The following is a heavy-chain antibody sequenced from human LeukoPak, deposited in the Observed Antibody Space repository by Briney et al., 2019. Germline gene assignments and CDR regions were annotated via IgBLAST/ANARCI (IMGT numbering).Heavy chain of an antibody. CDR2: IYYSGST. CDR3: ARHSPATAIPYYFDY. CDR1: GGSISSYY. V-gene: IGHV4-59*08. D-gene: IGHD2-2*02. J-gene: IGHJ4*02. Sequence: SETLSLTCTVSGGSISSYYWSWIRQPPGKGLVWIGYIYYSGSTNYNPSLKSRVTISVDTSKNQFSLKLSSVTAADTAVYYCARHSPATAIPYYFDYWGQGTLVTVSS.